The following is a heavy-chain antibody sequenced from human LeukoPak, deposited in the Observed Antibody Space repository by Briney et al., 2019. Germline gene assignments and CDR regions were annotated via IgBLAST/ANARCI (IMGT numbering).Heavy chain of an antibody. CDR1: GFTFSTYT. V-gene: IGHV3-30*04. J-gene: IGHJ4*02. CDR2: ISYDGSNK. CDR3: ARDRRRAIPYYFDY. D-gene: IGHD2-21*01. Sequence: GRSLRLSCAASGFTFSTYTMHWVRQAPGKGLEWVAVISYDGSNKYYADSVKGRFTISRDNSKNTLYLQMNSLRAEDTAVYYCARDRRRAIPYYFDYWGQGTLVTVSS.